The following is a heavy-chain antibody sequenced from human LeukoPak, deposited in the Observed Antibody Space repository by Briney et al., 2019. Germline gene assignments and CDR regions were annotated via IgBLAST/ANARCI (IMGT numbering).Heavy chain of an antibody. V-gene: IGHV4-61*02. CDR1: GGSISSGSYY. J-gene: IGHJ3*02. CDR2: IYTSGST. D-gene: IGHD2-2*01. CDR3: ARGRCSSTSCYADEVAFDI. Sequence: SQTLSLTCTVSGGSISSGSYYWSWIRQPAGKGLEWIGRIYTSGSTNYNPSLKSRVTISVDTSKNQFSLELSSVTAADTAVYYCARGRCSSTSCYADEVAFDIWGQGTMVTVSS.